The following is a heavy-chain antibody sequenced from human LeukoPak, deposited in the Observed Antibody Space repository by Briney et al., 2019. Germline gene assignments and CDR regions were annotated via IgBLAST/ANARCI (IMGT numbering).Heavy chain of an antibody. J-gene: IGHJ2*01. D-gene: IGHD3-3*01. CDR3: ARLITIFGVVAWYFDL. CDR2: INHSGST. V-gene: IGHV4-38-2*02. CDR1: GYSISSGYY. Sequence: SETLSLTCTVSGYSISSGYYWGWIRQPPGKGLEWIGSINHSGSTYYNPSLKSRVTISVDTSKNQFSLKLSSVTAADTAVYYCARLITIFGVVAWYFDLWGRGTLVTVSS.